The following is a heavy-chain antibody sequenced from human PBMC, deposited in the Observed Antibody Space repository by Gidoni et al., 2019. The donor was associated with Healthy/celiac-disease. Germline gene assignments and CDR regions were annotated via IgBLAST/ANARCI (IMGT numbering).Heavy chain of an antibody. D-gene: IGHD4-4*01. CDR3: ARGGVNDYSNGDVGGPNYYYYYMDV. CDR1: GGTFSSYA. Sequence: QVQLVQSGAEVKKPGSSVKVSCKASGGTFSSYAISWVRQAPGQGLEWMGGIIPIFGTANYAQKFQGRVTITADKSTSTAYMELSSLRSEDTAVYYCARGGVNDYSNGDVGGPNYYYYYMDVWGKGTTVTVSS. CDR2: IIPIFGTA. V-gene: IGHV1-69*06. J-gene: IGHJ6*03.